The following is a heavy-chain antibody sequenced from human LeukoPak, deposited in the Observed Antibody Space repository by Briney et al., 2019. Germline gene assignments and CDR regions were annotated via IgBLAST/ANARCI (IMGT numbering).Heavy chain of an antibody. CDR2: ISGSGGST. CDR3: AKDGKYYDFWGGSDPFFDY. J-gene: IGHJ4*02. Sequence: GGSLRLSCAASGFTFSSYAMSWVRQAPGKGLEWVSAISGSGGSTYYADSVKGRFTISRDNSKNTLYLQMNSLRAEDTAVYYCAKDGKYYDFWGGSDPFFDYWGQGTLITVSS. D-gene: IGHD3-3*01. V-gene: IGHV3-23*01. CDR1: GFTFSSYA.